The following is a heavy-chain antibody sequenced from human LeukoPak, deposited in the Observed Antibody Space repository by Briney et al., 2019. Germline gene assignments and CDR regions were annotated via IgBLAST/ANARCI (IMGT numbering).Heavy chain of an antibody. CDR2: TYTSGST. J-gene: IGHJ4*02. CDR3: ARDLDASGWCNFDY. D-gene: IGHD6-19*01. CDR1: GGSISSYY. Sequence: SDTLSLTCTVSGGSISSYYWSWIRQPAGKGLEWIGRTYTSGSTNYNPSLKSRVTMSVDTSKNQFSLKLSSVTAADTAVYYCARDLDASGWCNFDYWGQGTLVTVSS. V-gene: IGHV4-4*07.